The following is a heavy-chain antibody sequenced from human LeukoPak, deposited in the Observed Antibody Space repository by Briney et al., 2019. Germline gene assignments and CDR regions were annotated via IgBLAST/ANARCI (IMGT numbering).Heavy chain of an antibody. Sequence: SQTLSLTCTVSGGSISSGSYYWSWIRQPAGKGLEWIGRIYTSGSTNYNPSLKSRVTISVDTSKNQFSLKLSSVTAADTAVYYCASGHSSSCDYWGQGTLVTVSS. D-gene: IGHD6-13*01. J-gene: IGHJ4*02. V-gene: IGHV4-61*02. CDR1: GGSISSGSYY. CDR2: IYTSGST. CDR3: ASGHSSSCDY.